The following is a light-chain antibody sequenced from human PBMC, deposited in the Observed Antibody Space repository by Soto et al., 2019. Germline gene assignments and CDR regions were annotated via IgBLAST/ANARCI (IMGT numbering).Light chain of an antibody. J-gene: IGLJ1*01. CDR3: SSYTSSSTLV. CDR2: DVS. CDR1: TSDVGGYNS. Sequence: QSALTQPASVSGPPGQSITVSCTGTTSDVGGYNSVSWYQQHPGKVPKLMIYDVSNRPSGVSNRFSGSKSGNTASLTISGLQAEDEADYYCSSYTSSSTLVFGTGTKVTVL. V-gene: IGLV2-14*01.